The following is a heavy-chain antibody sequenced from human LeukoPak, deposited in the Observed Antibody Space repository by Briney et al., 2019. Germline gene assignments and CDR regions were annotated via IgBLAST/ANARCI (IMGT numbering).Heavy chain of an antibody. V-gene: IGHV4-59*08. D-gene: IGHD3-10*01. Sequence: SETLSLTCTVSGGSISSYYWSWIRQPPGKGLEWIGYIYYSGSTNYNPSLKSRVTISVDTSKNQFSLKLSSVTAADTAVYYCARHLRYYVSLAYFDYWGQGTLVTVSS. CDR2: IYYSGST. J-gene: IGHJ4*02. CDR1: GGSISSYY. CDR3: ARHLRYYVSLAYFDY.